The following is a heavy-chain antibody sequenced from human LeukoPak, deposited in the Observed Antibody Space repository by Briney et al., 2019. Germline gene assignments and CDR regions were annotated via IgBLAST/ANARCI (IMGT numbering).Heavy chain of an antibody. D-gene: IGHD3-10*01. CDR3: ARDPSGEPHEFDY. V-gene: IGHV1-8*02. Sequence: APVKVSCKASGYTFTSYGISWVRQATGQGLEWMGWMNPNSGNTGYAQKFQGRVTMTRNTSISTAYMELSSLRSEDTAVYYCARDPSGEPHEFDYWGQGTLVTVSS. CDR2: MNPNSGNT. CDR1: GYTFTSYG. J-gene: IGHJ4*02.